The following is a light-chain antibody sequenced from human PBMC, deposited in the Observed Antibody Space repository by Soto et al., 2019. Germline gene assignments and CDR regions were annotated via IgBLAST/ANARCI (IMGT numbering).Light chain of an antibody. CDR3: QQRSNWPPLT. CDR1: QNISKY. Sequence: EIVLTQSPATLSLSPGERATLSCGASQNISKYLAWYQQKLGKAPRLLIYDASNRATGIPARFSGSGSGADFTLTISSLEPEDFAVYNCQQRSNWPPLTFGGGTKVNIK. CDR2: DAS. J-gene: IGKJ4*02. V-gene: IGKV3-11*01.